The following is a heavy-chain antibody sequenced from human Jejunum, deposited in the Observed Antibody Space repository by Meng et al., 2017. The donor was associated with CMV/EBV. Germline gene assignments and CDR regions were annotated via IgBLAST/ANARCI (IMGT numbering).Heavy chain of an antibody. Sequence: SCVASGFSFSSYWMHWVRQVPGKGLVCVSHINRDGSSSAYADSVKGRFTISRDNAKNTLSLQMNSLRAEDTAVYFCARGRGSGNSDYWGQGTLVTVSS. J-gene: IGHJ4*02. CDR2: INRDGSSS. CDR1: GFSFSSYW. CDR3: ARGRGSGNSDY. V-gene: IGHV3-74*01. D-gene: IGHD3-10*01.